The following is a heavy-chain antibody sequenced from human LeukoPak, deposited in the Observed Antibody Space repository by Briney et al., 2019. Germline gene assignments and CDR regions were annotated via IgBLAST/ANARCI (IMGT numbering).Heavy chain of an antibody. CDR1: GYSFTGNY. Sequence: ASVKVSCKASGYSFTGNYMHWVRQAPGQGLEWMGWINPNSGGTNYAQKFQGRVTMTRDTSISTAYMELRSLRSDDTAVYYCARGPIIDIVIVPAADDYYYMDVWGKGTTVTVSS. CDR2: INPNSGGT. J-gene: IGHJ6*03. V-gene: IGHV1-2*02. CDR3: ARGPIIDIVIVPAADDYYYMDV. D-gene: IGHD2-2*01.